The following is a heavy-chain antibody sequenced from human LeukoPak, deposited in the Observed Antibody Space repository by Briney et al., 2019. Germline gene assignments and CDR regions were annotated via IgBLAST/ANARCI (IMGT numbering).Heavy chain of an antibody. CDR3: ARGLYCSGGSCYYYYGMDV. CDR2: IRYDGSNK. V-gene: IGHV3-30*02. J-gene: IGHJ6*02. Sequence: GGSLRLSCAASGFTFSSYGMHWVRQAPGKGLEWVAFIRYDGSNKYYADSVKGRFTISRDNSKNSLYLQMNSLRAEDTAVYYCARGLYCSGGSCYYYYGMDVWGQGTTVTVSS. CDR1: GFTFSSYG. D-gene: IGHD2-15*01.